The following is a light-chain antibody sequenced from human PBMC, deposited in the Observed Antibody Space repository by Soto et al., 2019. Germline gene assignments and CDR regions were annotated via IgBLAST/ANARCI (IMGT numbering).Light chain of an antibody. J-gene: IGLJ2*01. V-gene: IGLV1-47*01. Sequence: QSVLTQSPSASGTPGQRVIISCSGSSSNIGTNYVYWYQQLPGTAPKVLIYGNDKRPSGVPNRFSGSKSGTSASLAISGLRSEDEADYYCAAGDDSLSCPLFGGGTKLNVL. CDR1: SSNIGTNY. CDR3: AAGDDSLSCPL. CDR2: GND.